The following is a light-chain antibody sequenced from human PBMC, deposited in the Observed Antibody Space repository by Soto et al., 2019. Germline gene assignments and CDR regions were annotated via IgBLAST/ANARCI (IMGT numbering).Light chain of an antibody. CDR3: MQGTQWPYT. V-gene: IGKV2-30*02. CDR2: KVS. CDR1: QSLVHSDGNSY. Sequence: DVLMTQSPLSLPVTLGQPASVSCRSSQSLVHSDGNSYLSWFQQRPGQSPRRLIYKVSNRDSGVPDRFSGSGSDTDFTLNISRVEAEDVGVYYCMQGTQWPYTFGQGTQLEIK. J-gene: IGKJ2*01.